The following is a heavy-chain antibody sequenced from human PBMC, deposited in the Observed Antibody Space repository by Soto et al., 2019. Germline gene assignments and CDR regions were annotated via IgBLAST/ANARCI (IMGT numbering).Heavy chain of an antibody. CDR3: AKVASSWYSGFFDL. Sequence: EVQLLESGGGLVQPGGSLRLSCTASGFTFNSHAMTWVRQAPGKGLEWVSGLSDSGSSTYYADSVKGRFTISRDNFMNTVYLQMTTLRVEDTAVYYCAKVASSWYSGFFDLWGQGTRVTVSS. CDR2: LSDSGSST. CDR1: GFTFNSHA. V-gene: IGHV3-23*01. D-gene: IGHD6-13*01. J-gene: IGHJ4*02.